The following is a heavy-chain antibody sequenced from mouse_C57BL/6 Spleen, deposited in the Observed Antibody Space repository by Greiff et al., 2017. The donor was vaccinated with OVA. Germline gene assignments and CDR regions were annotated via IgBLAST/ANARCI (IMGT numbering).Heavy chain of an antibody. D-gene: IGHD2-5*01. CDR2: ISDGGSYT. V-gene: IGHV5-4*01. Sequence: DVKLVESGGGLVKPGGSLKLSCAASGFTFSSYAMSWVRQTPEKRLEWVATISDGGSYTYYPDNVKGRFTISRDNAKNNLYLQMSHLKSEDTAMYYCARDRGSNYDWDFDVWGTGTTVTVSS. CDR1: GFTFSSYA. J-gene: IGHJ1*03. CDR3: ARDRGSNYDWDFDV.